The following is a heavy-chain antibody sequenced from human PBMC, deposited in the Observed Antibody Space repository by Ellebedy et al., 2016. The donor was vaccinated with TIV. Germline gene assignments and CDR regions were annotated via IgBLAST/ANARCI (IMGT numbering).Heavy chain of an antibody. V-gene: IGHV3-30*18. Sequence: GGSLRLSXAASGFTFSTYGMHWVRQAPGKGLEWVAVISYDGSNKYYADSVKGRFTISRDNSKNTLYLQMNSLRAEDTAVYYCAKDLGTVGATGYFQHWGQGTLVTVSS. CDR3: AKDLGTVGATGYFQH. J-gene: IGHJ1*01. CDR2: ISYDGSNK. D-gene: IGHD1-26*01. CDR1: GFTFSTYG.